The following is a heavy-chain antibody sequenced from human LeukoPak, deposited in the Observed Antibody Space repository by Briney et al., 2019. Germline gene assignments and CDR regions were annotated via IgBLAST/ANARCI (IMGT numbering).Heavy chain of an antibody. Sequence: GASLQISCKGSGSIFTSYWIAWVRQLPGGGQDWMGIVYPGDSDIRYSPSFQGQVTISADRSISTAYLQWSTLKASDSAMYYCARLHCGGGSCYSGSAYYFDYWGQGTLVTVSS. J-gene: IGHJ4*02. V-gene: IGHV5-51*01. CDR2: VYPGDSDI. CDR3: ARLHCGGGSCYSGSAYYFDY. CDR1: GSIFTSYW. D-gene: IGHD2-15*01.